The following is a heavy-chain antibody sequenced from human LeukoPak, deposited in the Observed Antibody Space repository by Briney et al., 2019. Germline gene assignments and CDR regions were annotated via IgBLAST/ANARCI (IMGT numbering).Heavy chain of an antibody. CDR3: ARDVQGSSGY. D-gene: IGHD3-10*01. V-gene: IGHV3-74*01. J-gene: IGHJ4*02. CDR2: INSDGSTT. Sequence: GGSLRLSCAASGFTFSSYWMYWVRQAPGKGLVWVSHINSDGSTTTYVDSVKGRFTISRDNAKNTLYLQMNSLRAEDTAVYHCARDVQGSSGYWGQGTLVTVSS. CDR1: GFTFSSYW.